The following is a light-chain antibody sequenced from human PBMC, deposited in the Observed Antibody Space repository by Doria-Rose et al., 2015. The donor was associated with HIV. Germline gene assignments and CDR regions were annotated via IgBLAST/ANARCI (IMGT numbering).Light chain of an antibody. CDR3: QQYNTYPWT. Sequence: DIQMTQSPSTLSTSVGDRVTISCRASQIISNWLAWYQQKPGKAPKLLIYKASSLESGVPSRLSGSGSGTDFTLTISSLQPDDFATYFCQQYNTYPWTFGQGTKVEIK. V-gene: IGKV1-5*03. J-gene: IGKJ1*01. CDR1: QIISNW. CDR2: KAS.